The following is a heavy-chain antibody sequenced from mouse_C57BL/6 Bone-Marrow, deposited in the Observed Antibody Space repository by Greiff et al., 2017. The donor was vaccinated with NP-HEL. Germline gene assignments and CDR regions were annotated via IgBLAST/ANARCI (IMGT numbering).Heavy chain of an antibody. Sequence: EVHLVESGAELVRPGASVKLSCTASGFNIKDDYMHWVKQRPEQGLEWIGWIDPENGDTEYASKFQGKATITADTSSNTAYLQLSSLTSEDTAVYYCTTCYGNDYWGQGTTLTVSS. J-gene: IGHJ2*01. CDR3: TTCYGNDY. V-gene: IGHV14-4*01. D-gene: IGHD2-1*01. CDR1: GFNIKDDY. CDR2: IDPENGDT.